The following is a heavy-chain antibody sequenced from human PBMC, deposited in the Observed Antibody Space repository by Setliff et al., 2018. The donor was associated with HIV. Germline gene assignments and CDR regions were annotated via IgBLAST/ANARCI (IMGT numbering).Heavy chain of an antibody. Sequence: SETLSLTCTVSGGPVNDFYCNWIRQPPGKGPEWIGYIHSSGSTIYNPSLKSRITISLDTSKEQFSLELSSATAADTAVFYCATLDHSGGNFLAYWGQGSLVTVSS. V-gene: IGHV4-4*09. CDR2: IHSSGST. D-gene: IGHD2-21*02. CDR1: GGPVNDFY. CDR3: ATLDHSGGNFLAY. J-gene: IGHJ4*02.